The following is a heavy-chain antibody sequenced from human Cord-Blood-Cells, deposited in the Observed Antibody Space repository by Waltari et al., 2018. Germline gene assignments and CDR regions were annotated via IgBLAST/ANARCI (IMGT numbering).Heavy chain of an antibody. CDR1: GFTFRGSA. D-gene: IGHD4-17*01. J-gene: IGHJ2*01. CDR2: IRSKANSYAT. Sequence: EVQLVESGGGLVQPGGSLKLSCAASGFTFRGSAMHGVRQASGKGLEWVGRIRSKANSYATAYAASVKGRFTISRDDSKNTAYLQMNSLKTKDTSVYYCKGTSTDFDLWGRGTLVTVSS. CDR3: KGTSTDFDL. V-gene: IGHV3-73*02.